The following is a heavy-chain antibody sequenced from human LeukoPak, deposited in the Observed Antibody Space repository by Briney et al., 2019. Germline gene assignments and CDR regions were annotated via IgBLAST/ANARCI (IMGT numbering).Heavy chain of an antibody. CDR3: ARADYGDYGVGYFDY. Sequence: SETLSLTCTVSGGSISSYYWSWIRQPPGKGLEWIGYIYYSGSTNYNPSLKSRVTISVDTSKNQFSLKLSSVTAADTAVYYCARADYGDYGVGYFDYWGQGTLVTVSS. CDR2: IYYSGST. V-gene: IGHV4-59*08. J-gene: IGHJ4*02. CDR1: GGSISSYY. D-gene: IGHD4-17*01.